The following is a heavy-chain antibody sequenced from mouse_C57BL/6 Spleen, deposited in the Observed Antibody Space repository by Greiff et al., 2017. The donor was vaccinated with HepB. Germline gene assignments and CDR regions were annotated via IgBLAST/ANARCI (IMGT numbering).Heavy chain of an antibody. Sequence: QVQLQQPGAELVKPGASVKMSCKASGYTFTSYWITWVKQRPGQGLEWIGDIYPGSGSTNYNEKFKSKATLTVDTSSSTAYMQISSLTSEDSAVYYCARKSHLGAWFAYWGQGTLVTVSA. D-gene: IGHD4-1*01. V-gene: IGHV1-55*01. CDR1: GYTFTSYW. CDR3: ARKSHLGAWFAY. CDR2: IYPGSGST. J-gene: IGHJ3*01.